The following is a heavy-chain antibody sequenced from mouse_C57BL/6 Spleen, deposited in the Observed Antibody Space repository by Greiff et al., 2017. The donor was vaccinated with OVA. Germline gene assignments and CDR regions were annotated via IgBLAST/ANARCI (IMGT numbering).Heavy chain of an antibody. Sequence: ESGPGLVKPSQSLSLTCSVTGYSITSGYYWNWIRQFPGNKLEWMGYISYDGSNNYNPSLKNRISITRDTSKNQFFLKLNSVTTEDTATYYCAASVDSSGLYYAMDYWGQGTSVTVSS. CDR3: AASVDSSGLYYAMDY. CDR2: ISYDGSN. D-gene: IGHD3-2*02. CDR1: GYSITSGYY. J-gene: IGHJ4*01. V-gene: IGHV3-6*01.